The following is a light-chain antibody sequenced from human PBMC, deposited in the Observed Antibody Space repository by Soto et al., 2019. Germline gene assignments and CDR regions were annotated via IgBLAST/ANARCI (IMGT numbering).Light chain of an antibody. CDR1: SSDGGSYDR. Sequence: QSLLTHPPCVSVSPGQSVAISCTGTSSDGGSYDRVSCYQQPPGTAPTLIISEVSNRPSGVPDRFSGSKSGNTASLTISGLQAEEEADYYCCSWTSSSTAVFGTGTKVTVL. CDR3: CSWTSSSTAV. CDR2: EVS. V-gene: IGLV2-18*02. J-gene: IGLJ1*01.